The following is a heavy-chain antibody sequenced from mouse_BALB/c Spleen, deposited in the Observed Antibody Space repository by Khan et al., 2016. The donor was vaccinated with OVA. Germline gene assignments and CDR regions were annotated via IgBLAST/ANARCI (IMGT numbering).Heavy chain of an antibody. CDR3: SKGGRFAY. CDR2: ISTYYGDA. D-gene: IGHD1-1*02. V-gene: IGHV1S137*01. CDR1: GYTFTDTA. J-gene: IGHJ3*01. Sequence: QVQLQQSGAELVRPGVSVKISCKGSGYTFTDTAMHWVKQSHAKSLEWIGVISTYYGDAEYNQRFQGKASMTVDKSSSTAYMELATLTSEDSAIHDCSKGGRFAYWGQGTLVTVSA.